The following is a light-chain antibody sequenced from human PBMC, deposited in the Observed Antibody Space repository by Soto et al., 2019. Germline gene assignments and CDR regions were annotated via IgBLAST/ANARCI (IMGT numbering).Light chain of an antibody. CDR3: QQFNVYPLT. CDR1: QGISDS. V-gene: IGKV1-9*01. CDR2: DAS. Sequence: DIQLTQSPSFLSASVGDRVTITCRASQGISDSLAWYQQKPGKAPNLLIYDASTLQSGVPSRFSGSTSGTEFTLTISSRQAEDFATYYCQQFNVYPLTFGGGTKVGIK. J-gene: IGKJ4*01.